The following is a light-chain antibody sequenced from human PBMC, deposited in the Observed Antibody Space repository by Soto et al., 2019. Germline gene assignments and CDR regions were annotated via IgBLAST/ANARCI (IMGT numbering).Light chain of an antibody. V-gene: IGLV2-23*01. CDR3: CSFARGSTVV. CDR1: SCDVGSYNL. CDR2: EGS. J-gene: IGLJ3*02. Sequence: QSALTQPASVSGSPGQSITISCTGTSCDVGSYNLVSWYQQHPGNAPKLMIYEGSKRPSGVSNRFFGSKSGNTASLTISGLQAEDEADYYCCSFARGSTVVFGGGTKLTVL.